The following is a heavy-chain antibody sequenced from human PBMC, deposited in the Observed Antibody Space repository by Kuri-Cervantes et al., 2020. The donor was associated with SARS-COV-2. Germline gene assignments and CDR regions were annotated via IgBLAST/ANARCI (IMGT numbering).Heavy chain of an antibody. D-gene: IGHD3-3*01. V-gene: IGHV3-48*01. CDR2: ISSSSSTI. CDR1: GFTFSSYS. J-gene: IGHJ6*03. Sequence: ETLSLTCAASGFTFSSYSMNWVRQAPGKGLEWVSYISSSSSTIYYADSVKGRFTISRDNAKNSLYLQMNSLRAEDTAVYYCARDRKYYDFWSGPNYYMDVWGKGTTVTVSS. CDR3: ARDRKYYDFWSGPNYYMDV.